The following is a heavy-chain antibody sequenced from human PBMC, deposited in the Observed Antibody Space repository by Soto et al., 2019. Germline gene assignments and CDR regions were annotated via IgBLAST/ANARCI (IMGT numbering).Heavy chain of an antibody. CDR3: ATTPTYKGSGSYYYY. D-gene: IGHD3-10*01. CDR1: GFTFSSYA. J-gene: IGHJ4*02. CDR2: ISGSGGST. V-gene: IGHV3-23*01. Sequence: EVQLLESGGGLVQPGGSLRLSCAASGFTFSSYAMSWVRQAPGKGLEWVSAISGSGGSTYYADSLKGRFTISRDNTKNTLYRQMNSLRAEDTAVYYYATTPTYKGSGSYYYYWGEGTVVTVSS.